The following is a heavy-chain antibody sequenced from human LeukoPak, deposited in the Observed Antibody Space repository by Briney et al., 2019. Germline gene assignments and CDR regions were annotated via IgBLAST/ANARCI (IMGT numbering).Heavy chain of an antibody. J-gene: IGHJ4*02. CDR3: ARGAIAVAGHDY. V-gene: IGHV4-39*01. CDR1: GGSISSSSYY. D-gene: IGHD6-19*01. Sequence: SETLSLTCTVSGGSISSSSYYWGWIRQPPGKGLEWIGSIYYSGSTYYNPSLKSRVTISVDTSKNQFSLKLSSVTAADTAVYYCARGAIAVAGHDYWGQGTLVTVSS. CDR2: IYYSGST.